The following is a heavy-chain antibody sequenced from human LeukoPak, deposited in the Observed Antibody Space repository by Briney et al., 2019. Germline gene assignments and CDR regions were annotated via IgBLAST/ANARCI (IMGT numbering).Heavy chain of an antibody. CDR3: ARLNTLYGMDV. CDR1: GYSFTSYW. Sequence: GEPLKISCKGSGYSFTSYWIGWVRQMPGKGLEWMGGIYPGYSDTRYSPSFQGQVPISADKSTSTAYLQWSSLKASDTAMYYCARLNTLYGMDVWGQGTTVTVSS. CDR2: IYPGYSDT. V-gene: IGHV5-51*01. D-gene: IGHD4/OR15-4a*01. J-gene: IGHJ6*02.